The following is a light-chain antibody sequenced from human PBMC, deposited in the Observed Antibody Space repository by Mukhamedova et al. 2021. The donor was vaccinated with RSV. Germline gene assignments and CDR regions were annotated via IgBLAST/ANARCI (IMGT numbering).Light chain of an antibody. CDR2: GAS. Sequence: HGQAPRLLIYGASTRATGTPARFSGSGYGTEFTLTITNVQSEDLAVYFCQQYETRPPLSFGEGTKVEIK. CDR3: QQYETRPPLS. V-gene: IGKV3-15*01. J-gene: IGKJ4*01.